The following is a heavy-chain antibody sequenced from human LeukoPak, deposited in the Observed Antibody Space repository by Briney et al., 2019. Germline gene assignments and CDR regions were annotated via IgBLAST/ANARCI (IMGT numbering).Heavy chain of an antibody. Sequence: GGSLRLSCAASGFTFSSYSMNWVRQAPGKGLEWVSSIGSSSSYIYYADSVKGRFTISRDNAKNSLYLQMNSLRAEDTAVYYCAREITIFGDAFDVWGQGTMVTVSS. CDR2: IGSSSSYI. V-gene: IGHV3-21*01. CDR1: GFTFSSYS. D-gene: IGHD3-3*01. J-gene: IGHJ3*01. CDR3: AREITIFGDAFDV.